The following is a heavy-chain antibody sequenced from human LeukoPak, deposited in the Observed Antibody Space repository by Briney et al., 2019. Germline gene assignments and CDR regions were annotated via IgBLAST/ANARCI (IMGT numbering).Heavy chain of an antibody. CDR3: ARDAGDFQH. J-gene: IGHJ1*01. Sequence: GGSLRLSCAASGFTFDDYAMHWVRQAPGKGLEWVSGISWNSGSIGYADSVKGRFTISRDNAKNSLYLQMNSLRAEDTAVYYCARDAGDFQHWGQGTLVTVSS. CDR2: ISWNSGSI. CDR1: GFTFDDYA. D-gene: IGHD7-27*01. V-gene: IGHV3-9*01.